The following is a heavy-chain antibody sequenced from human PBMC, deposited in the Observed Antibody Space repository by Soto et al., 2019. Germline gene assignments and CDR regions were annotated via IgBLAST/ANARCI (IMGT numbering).Heavy chain of an antibody. CDR2: ISYDGSNK. V-gene: IGHV3-30*18. CDR1: GFTFSSYG. Sequence: GGSLRLSCAASGFTFSSYGMHWVRQAPGKGLEWVAVISYDGSNKYYADSVKGRFTISRDNSKNTLYLQMNSLRAEDTAVYYCAKNNWNDPAVGSYYYGMDVWGQGTTVTVSS. D-gene: IGHD1-20*01. J-gene: IGHJ6*02. CDR3: AKNNWNDPAVGSYYYGMDV.